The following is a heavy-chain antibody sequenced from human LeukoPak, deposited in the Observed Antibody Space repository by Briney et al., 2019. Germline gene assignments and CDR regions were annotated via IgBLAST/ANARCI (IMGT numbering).Heavy chain of an antibody. CDR2: INPNSGGT. J-gene: IGHJ4*02. V-gene: IGHV1-2*02. CDR3: ARALSFDWLLYGY. D-gene: IGHD3-9*01. Sequence: GASVKVSCKASGYTFTGYYMHWVRQAPGQGLEWMGWINPNSGGTNYAQKFQGRVTMTRDTSISTAYMELSRLRSDDTAVYYCARALSFDWLLYGYWGQGTLVTVPS. CDR1: GYTFTGYY.